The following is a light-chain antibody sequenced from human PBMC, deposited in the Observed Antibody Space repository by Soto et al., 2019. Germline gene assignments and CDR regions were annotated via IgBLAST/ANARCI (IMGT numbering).Light chain of an antibody. V-gene: IGLV1-47*02. CDR2: GNN. Sequence: QSVLTQPPSESGTPGQRVTISCSGSSSNIGSNYVYWYQQLQGTAPKLLIFGNNQRPSGVPDRFSGSKSGTSASLAISGLRSEDEADYYCAAWDDSLSGYVFGTGTKVTGL. J-gene: IGLJ1*01. CDR1: SSNIGSNY. CDR3: AAWDDSLSGYV.